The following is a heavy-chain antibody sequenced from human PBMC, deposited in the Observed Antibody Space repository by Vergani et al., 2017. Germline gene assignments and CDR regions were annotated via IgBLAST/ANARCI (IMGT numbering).Heavy chain of an antibody. J-gene: IGHJ3*02. V-gene: IGHV3-23*04. CDR2: ISGSGGST. Sequence: VQLVESGGGLVKPGGSLRLSCAASGFTFRNYAMTWVRQAPGKGLEWVSAISGSGGSTYYADSVKGRFTISRDNSKNTLYLQMNSLRAEDTAVYYCAKEGYYGMYSGSYFAGMDAFDIWGQGTMVTVSS. D-gene: IGHD1-26*01. CDR1: GFTFRNYA. CDR3: AKEGYYGMYSGSYFAGMDAFDI.